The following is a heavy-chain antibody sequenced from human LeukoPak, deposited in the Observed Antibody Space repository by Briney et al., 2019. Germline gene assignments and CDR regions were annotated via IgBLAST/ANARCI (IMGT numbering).Heavy chain of an antibody. CDR1: GYSFTSYW. CDR2: IYPGDSDT. D-gene: IGHD6-6*01. Sequence: GESLKISGKGSGYSFTSYWIGWVREMPGKGLEWVGFIYPGDSDTRYSPSFQGQVTISADKSISTAYLQWSSLKASDTAMYYCASPRGYSSSPFDYWGQGTLVTVSS. J-gene: IGHJ4*02. V-gene: IGHV5-51*01. CDR3: ASPRGYSSSPFDY.